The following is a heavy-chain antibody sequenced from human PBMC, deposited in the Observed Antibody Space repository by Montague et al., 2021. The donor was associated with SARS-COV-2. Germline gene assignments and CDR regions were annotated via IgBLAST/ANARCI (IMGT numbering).Heavy chain of an antibody. CDR3: ARVQRTTGTTRLGTYYYYYYGMDV. V-gene: IGHV3-7*01. Sequence: SLRLSCAASGFTFSSYWMSWVRQAPGKGLEWVANIKQDGSEKYYVDSVKDRFTISRDNAKNSLYLQMNSLRAEDTAVYYCARVQRTTGTTRLGTYYYYYYGMDVWGQGTTVTVSS. J-gene: IGHJ6*02. CDR2: IKQDGSEK. D-gene: IGHD1-1*01. CDR1: GFTFSSYW.